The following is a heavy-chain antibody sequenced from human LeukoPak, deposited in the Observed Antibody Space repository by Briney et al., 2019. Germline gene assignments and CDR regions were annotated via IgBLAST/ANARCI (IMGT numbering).Heavy chain of an antibody. CDR3: ARDERSTVTTIDY. D-gene: IGHD4-17*01. CDR1: GGSFSGYY. V-gene: IGHV4-34*01. Sequence: PSETLPLTCAVYGGSFSGYYWSWIRQPPGKGLEWIGEINHSGSTNYNPSLKSRVTISVDTSKNQFSLKLSSVTAADTAVYYCARDERSTVTTIDYWGQGTLVTVSS. CDR2: INHSGST. J-gene: IGHJ4*02.